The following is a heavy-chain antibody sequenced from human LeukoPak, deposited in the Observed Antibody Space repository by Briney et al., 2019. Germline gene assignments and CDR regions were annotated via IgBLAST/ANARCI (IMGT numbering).Heavy chain of an antibody. CDR3: ARAPSSWYNWFDP. V-gene: IGHV1-69*13. D-gene: IGHD6-13*01. CDR1: GGTFSSYA. J-gene: IGHJ5*02. Sequence: ASVKVSCKASGGTFSSYAISWVRQAPGQGLEWMGGIIPIFGTANYAQKFQVRVTITADESTSTAYMELSSLRSEDTAVYYCARAPSSWYNWFDPWGQGTLVTVSS. CDR2: IIPIFGTA.